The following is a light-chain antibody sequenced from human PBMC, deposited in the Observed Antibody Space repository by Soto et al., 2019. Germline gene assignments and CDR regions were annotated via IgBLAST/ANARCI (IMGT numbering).Light chain of an antibody. Sequence: QSALTQPASVSGSPGQSITISCTGTSSDVGGYNYVSWYQQHPGKAPKLMIYDVSNRPSGVSNRFSGSKSGNTASLSISGLQAEDEADYYCSSYRRSNTLVFGGGTKLTVL. CDR1: SSDVGGYNY. CDR3: SSYRRSNTLV. J-gene: IGLJ2*01. V-gene: IGLV2-14*01. CDR2: DVS.